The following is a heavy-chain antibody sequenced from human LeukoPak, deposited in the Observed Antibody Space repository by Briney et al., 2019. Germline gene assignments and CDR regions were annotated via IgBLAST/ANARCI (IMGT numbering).Heavy chain of an antibody. CDR1: GFTVSSNY. V-gene: IGHV3-53*01. CDR3: ARGSRSPSGTYHYYFDY. CDR2: IYSGGST. J-gene: IGHJ4*02. D-gene: IGHD1-26*01. Sequence: GGSLRLSCAASGFTVSSNYMSWVRQAPGKGLEWVSVIYSGGSTYYADSVKGRFTISRDNSKNTLYLQMNSLRAEDTAVYYCARGSRSPSGTYHYYFDYWGQGTLVTVSS.